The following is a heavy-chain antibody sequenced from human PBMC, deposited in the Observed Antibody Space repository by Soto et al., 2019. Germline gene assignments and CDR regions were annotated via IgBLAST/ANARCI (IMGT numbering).Heavy chain of an antibody. CDR1: GGTFSSYA. D-gene: IGHD2-21*02. CDR2: IIPIFGTA. J-gene: IGHJ5*02. Sequence: GASVKVSCKASGGTFSSYAISWVRQAPGQGLGWMGGIIPIFGTANYAQKFQGRVTITADESTSTAYMELSSLRSEDTAVYYCATKDRGVTAHNWFDPWGQGTLVTVSS. CDR3: ATKDRGVTAHNWFDP. V-gene: IGHV1-69*13.